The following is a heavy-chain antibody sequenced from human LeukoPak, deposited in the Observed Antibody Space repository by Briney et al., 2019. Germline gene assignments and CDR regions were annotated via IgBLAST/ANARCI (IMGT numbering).Heavy chain of an antibody. Sequence: GGSLRLSCAASGFTFSSYAMHWVRQAPGKGLEWVAVISYDGSNKYYADSVKGRFTISRDNSKNTLYLQMNSLRAEDTAVYYCSSGAYYGPFHYWGQGTLATVSS. V-gene: IGHV3-30-3*01. CDR1: GFTFSSYA. CDR3: SSGAYYGPFHY. D-gene: IGHD1-26*01. CDR2: ISYDGSNK. J-gene: IGHJ4*02.